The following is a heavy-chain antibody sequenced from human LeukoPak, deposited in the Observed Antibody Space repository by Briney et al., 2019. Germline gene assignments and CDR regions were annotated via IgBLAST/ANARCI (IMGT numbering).Heavy chain of an antibody. CDR3: ATKTSDFDY. V-gene: IGHV3-30*02. CDR1: GFTFTNSG. Sequence: GGSLRLSCAASGFTFTNSGMHWVRQAPGRGLEWVAFIQFHGSDIFYADSVEGRFTISRDNSKNTLYLQMNSLRAEDTAVYFCATKTSDFDYWGQGTLVTVSS. D-gene: IGHD1-7*01. J-gene: IGHJ4*02. CDR2: IQFHGSDI.